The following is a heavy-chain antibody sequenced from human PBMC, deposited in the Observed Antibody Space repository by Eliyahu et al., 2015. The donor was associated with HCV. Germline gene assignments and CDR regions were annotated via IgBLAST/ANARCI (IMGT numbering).Heavy chain of an antibody. CDR3: ARGLAPSATIYFDP. J-gene: IGHJ5*02. CDR1: GGSINGGSYY. CDR2: IHTTGST. D-gene: IGHD6-13*01. V-gene: IGHV4-61*02. Sequence: QVQLQESGPGLVKPSQTLSLTCTVSGGSINGGSYYWAWIRQPAGKELEFIGRIHTTGSTNYNPSLEGRVTISLDTSKNEFSLRLTSVTAADTAVYYCARGLAPSATIYFDPWGQGTLVTVSS.